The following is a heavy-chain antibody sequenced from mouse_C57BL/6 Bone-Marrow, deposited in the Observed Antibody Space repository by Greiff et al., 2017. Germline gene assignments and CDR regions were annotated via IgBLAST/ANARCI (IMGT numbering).Heavy chain of an antibody. D-gene: IGHD2-10*01. Sequence: QVQLQQPGAELVKPGASVKMSCKASGYTFTSYWITWVKQRPGQGLEWIGDIYPGSGSTNYNEKFKSKATLTVDKSSSTAYRQLSSLTSEDSAVYYGARPYNGNYWYFDVWCTGTTVTVSS. V-gene: IGHV1-55*01. CDR3: ARPYNGNYWYFDV. CDR1: GYTFTSYW. J-gene: IGHJ1*03. CDR2: IYPGSGST.